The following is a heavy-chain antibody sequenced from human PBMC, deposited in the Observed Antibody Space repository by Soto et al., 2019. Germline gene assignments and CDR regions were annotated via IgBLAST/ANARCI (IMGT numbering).Heavy chain of an antibody. J-gene: IGHJ4*02. CDR3: ARESRSWYGSIWDY. V-gene: IGHV4-59*12. CDR2: IYFSGGT. CDR1: GGSISSYY. Sequence: PSETLSLTCTVSGGSISSYYWSWIRQPPGKGLEWIGYIYFSGGTNYNPSLKSRVTISVDTSKNQFSLKLSSVTAADTAVYYCARESRSWYGSIWDYWGQGILVTVSS. D-gene: IGHD6-13*01.